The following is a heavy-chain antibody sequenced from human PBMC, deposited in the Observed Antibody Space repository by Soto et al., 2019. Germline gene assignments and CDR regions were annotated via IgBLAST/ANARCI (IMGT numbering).Heavy chain of an antibody. J-gene: IGHJ4*02. CDR2: ISGSGST. D-gene: IGHD3-10*01. CDR3: AKVIRTSGSSL. V-gene: IGHV3-23*01. CDR1: GFTFSTYA. Sequence: PGGSLRLSCAASGFTFSTYAMTWVRQAPGKGLAWLSSISGSGSTYYADSVKGRFTISRDNSKNTLYLQMNSLRAEDTAVYYCAKVIRTSGSSLWGRGPLVTVSS.